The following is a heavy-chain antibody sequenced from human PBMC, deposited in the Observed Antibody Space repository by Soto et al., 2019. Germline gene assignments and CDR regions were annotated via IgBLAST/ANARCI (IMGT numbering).Heavy chain of an antibody. CDR3: ARGGSGYHVDYGIDV. V-gene: IGHV3-48*02. CDR1: GFAFNSYS. D-gene: IGHD2-15*01. CDR2: ISSGSSII. Sequence: EVQLVESGGGLVQPGGSLSLSCAASGFAFNSYSVNWVRQAPGKGLEWVSYISSGSSIIYYADSVKGRFTISRDDAKNSLYLQMNSLRDEDTAVYYCARGGSGYHVDYGIDVWGQGTTVTVSS. J-gene: IGHJ6*02.